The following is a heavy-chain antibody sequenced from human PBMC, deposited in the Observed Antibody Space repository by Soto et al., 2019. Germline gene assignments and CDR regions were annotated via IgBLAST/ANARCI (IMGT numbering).Heavy chain of an antibody. CDR3: ARAVAPYFGTWFDP. D-gene: IGHD3-10*01. Sequence: PSETLSLTCAVYGGSLSGYYWSWIRQPPGKGLEWIGEINQSGGTNYKPSLRSRVTISIDTSKNQFSLQLSSVTAADTALFYCARAVAPYFGTWFDPWGQGTLVTVFS. CDR2: INQSGGT. J-gene: IGHJ5*02. CDR1: GGSLSGYY. V-gene: IGHV4-34*01.